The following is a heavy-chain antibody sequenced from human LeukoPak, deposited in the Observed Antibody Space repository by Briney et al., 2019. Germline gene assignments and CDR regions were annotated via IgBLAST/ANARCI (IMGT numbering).Heavy chain of an antibody. J-gene: IGHJ4*02. CDR3: AKYDTFVNFDY. Sequence: GGSLRLSCAASGXTFTNAWVSWVRQAPGKGLEWIGHIKSKADGETTDFAAPVKGRFTISRDDLKHTLYLQMDSLKTDDTAVYYCAKYDTFVNFDYWGQGTLVTVSS. V-gene: IGHV3-15*01. D-gene: IGHD3-22*01. CDR2: IKSKADGETT. CDR1: GXTFTNAW.